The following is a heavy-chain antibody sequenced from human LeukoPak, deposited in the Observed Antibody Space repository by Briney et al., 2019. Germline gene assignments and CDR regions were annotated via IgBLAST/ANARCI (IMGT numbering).Heavy chain of an antibody. V-gene: IGHV4-39*07. D-gene: IGHD3-10*01. CDR1: NGSTSSSGHY. CDR3: ARVGLNRVRGVIILPYYYGMDV. J-gene: IGHJ6*02. CDR2: VYHSGSS. Sequence: SETLPLTCTVSNGSTSSSGHYWGWIRQAPGKGLEWIGSVYHSGSSYYNPSLKSRLTISIDTSKNQFSLKLTSVTAADTAVYYCARVGLNRVRGVIILPYYYGMDVWGQGTTVTVSS.